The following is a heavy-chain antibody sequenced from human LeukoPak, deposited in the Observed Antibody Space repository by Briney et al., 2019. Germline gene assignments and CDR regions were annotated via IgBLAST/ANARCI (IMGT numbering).Heavy chain of an antibody. D-gene: IGHD3-22*01. V-gene: IGHV6-1*01. CDR2: TYYRSKWYN. CDR1: GDSVSSNSAA. CDR3: ATYYYDSSGSVEVDY. Sequence: SQTLSLTCAISGDSVSSNSAAWNWIRQSPSRDLESLGRTYYRSKWYNDYAVSVKSRITINPDTSKNQFSLQLNSVTPEDTAVYYCATYYYDSSGSVEVDYWGQGTLVTVSS. J-gene: IGHJ4*02.